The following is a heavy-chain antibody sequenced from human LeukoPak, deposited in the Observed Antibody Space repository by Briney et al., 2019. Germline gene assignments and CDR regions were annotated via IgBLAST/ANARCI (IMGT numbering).Heavy chain of an antibody. CDR1: GFTFTDYF. J-gene: IGHJ4*02. V-gene: IGHV3-7*01. CDR2: IKHNGGEK. D-gene: IGHD2-8*01. Sequence: PGGSLRLSCVASGFTFTDYFMSWVRQAPGKGLEWVASIKHNGGEKYYVDSVKGRFTISRDNAKNSLYLEMSSLRVEDTAVYYCARDRGWCTSGYYLYHFDYWGQGALVTFAS. CDR3: ARDRGWCTSGYYLYHFDY.